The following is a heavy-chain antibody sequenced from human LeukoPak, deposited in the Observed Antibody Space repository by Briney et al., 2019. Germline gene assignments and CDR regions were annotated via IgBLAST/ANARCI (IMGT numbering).Heavy chain of an antibody. Sequence: GRSLRLSCAASGFTFSSYVTHWVRQAPGKGLEWVAHISYDGSDKYYADSVKGRFTISRDNSKNTLYLQMNSLRAEDTAVYYCAKDLRYSPYDYVRGSYRYTLDYWGQGTLVTVSS. D-gene: IGHD3-16*02. CDR2: ISYDGSDK. CDR3: AKDLRYSPYDYVRGSYRYTLDY. V-gene: IGHV3-30-3*01. CDR1: GFTFSSYV. J-gene: IGHJ4*02.